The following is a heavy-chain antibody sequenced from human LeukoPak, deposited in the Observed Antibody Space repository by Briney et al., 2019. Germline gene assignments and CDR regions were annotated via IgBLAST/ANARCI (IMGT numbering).Heavy chain of an antibody. CDR3: ARYRLGWFDP. J-gene: IGHJ5*02. CDR1: GGSISSSDYF. Sequence: SETLSLTCTASGGSISSSDYFWSWIRQPARTGLEWIGRINSRGSTNYNPSLKSRVTLSVDTSKNQFSPKLTSVTVADTAVYYCARYRLGWFDPWGQGTLVTVSS. CDR2: INSRGST. V-gene: IGHV4-61*02. D-gene: IGHD6-25*01.